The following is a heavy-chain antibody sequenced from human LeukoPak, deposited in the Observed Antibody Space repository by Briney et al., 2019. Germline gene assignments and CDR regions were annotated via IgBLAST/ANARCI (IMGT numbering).Heavy chain of an antibody. Sequence: ASVNVSCKASGYIFTNYFLHWVRQAPGQGLEWLGIIDPSDADTNHAHKLRGRVSMTRETSTSTVYMELSSLTSEDTAVYYCVRELSGGYFDYRGQGALVSVSS. J-gene: IGHJ4*02. D-gene: IGHD7-27*01. V-gene: IGHV1-46*04. CDR1: GYIFTNYF. CDR3: VRELSGGYFDY. CDR2: IDPSDADT.